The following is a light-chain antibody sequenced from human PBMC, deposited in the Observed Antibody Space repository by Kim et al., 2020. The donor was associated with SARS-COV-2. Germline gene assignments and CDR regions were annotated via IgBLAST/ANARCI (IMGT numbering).Light chain of an antibody. CDR1: SSDVGGYNY. Sequence: GQSVTISRTGTSSDVGGYNYVSWYQQHPGKAPKLMIYEVSKRPSGVPDRFSGSKSGNTASLTVSGLQAEEADYYCSSYAGSNNLEVFGGGTQLTVL. V-gene: IGLV2-8*01. CDR3: SSYAGSNNLEV. CDR2: EVS. J-gene: IGLJ3*02.